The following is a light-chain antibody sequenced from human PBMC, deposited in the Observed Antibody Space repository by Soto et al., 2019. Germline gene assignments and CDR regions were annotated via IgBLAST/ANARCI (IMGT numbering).Light chain of an antibody. J-gene: IGKJ5*01. Sequence: EIVMTQPPATLSVSPGERATLSCRASQSVSSNLAWYQQKPGQAPRLLIYGASTRATGIPARFSGSGSGTEFTLTISSLQSEDFAVYCCQQYNNWLITFGQGTRLEIK. V-gene: IGKV3-15*01. CDR2: GAS. CDR1: QSVSSN. CDR3: QQYNNWLIT.